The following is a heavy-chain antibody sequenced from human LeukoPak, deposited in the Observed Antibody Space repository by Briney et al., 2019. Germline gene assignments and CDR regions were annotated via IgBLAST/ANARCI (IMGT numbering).Heavy chain of an antibody. CDR1: GFTFSSFE. CDR3: ARDATTAAGWVYMDV. V-gene: IGHV3-48*03. CDR2: ISTSGGTK. D-gene: IGHD6-13*01. J-gene: IGHJ6*03. Sequence: PGGSLRLSCAASGFTFSSFEMNWVRQAPGRGLEWLSHISTSGGTKYYADSVKGRFTISRDNAENSVYLQMSGLTAEDTGLYYCARDATTAAGWVYMDVWGKGTTVTISS.